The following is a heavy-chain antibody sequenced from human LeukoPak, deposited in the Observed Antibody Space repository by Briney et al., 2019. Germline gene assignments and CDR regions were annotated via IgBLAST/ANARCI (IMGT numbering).Heavy chain of an antibody. J-gene: IGHJ5*02. D-gene: IGHD6-13*01. V-gene: IGHV1-2*02. CDR2: INPNSGGT. CDR1: GYTFTSYY. Sequence: ASVKVSCKASGYTFTSYYMHWVRQAPGQGLEWMGWINPNSGGTNYAQKFQGRVTMTRDTSISTAYMELSRLRSDDTAVYYCARGRRIAAAGINWFDPWGQGTLVTVSS. CDR3: ARGRRIAAAGINWFDP.